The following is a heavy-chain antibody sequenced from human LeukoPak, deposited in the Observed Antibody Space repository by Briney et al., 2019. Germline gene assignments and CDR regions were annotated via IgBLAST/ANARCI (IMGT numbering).Heavy chain of an antibody. V-gene: IGHV1-3*01. CDR2: INAGNGNT. D-gene: IGHD3-16*01. CDR3: ARDLNWGGVYYFDY. CDR1: GYTFTSYA. Sequence: ASVKVSCKASGYTFTSYAMHRVRQAPGQRLEWMGWINAGNGNTKYSQKFQGRVTITRDTSASTAYMELSSLRSEDTAVYYCARDLNWGGVYYFDYWGQGTLVTVSS. J-gene: IGHJ4*02.